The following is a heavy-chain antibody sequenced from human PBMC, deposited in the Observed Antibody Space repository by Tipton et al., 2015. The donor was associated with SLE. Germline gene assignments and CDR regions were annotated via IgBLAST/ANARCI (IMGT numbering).Heavy chain of an antibody. J-gene: IGHJ4*02. CDR1: GVSISPYY. Sequence: TLSLTCTVSGVSISPYYWSWIRQPPGKGLEWITYIHYTRGINYNPPLKSRVTISMDTSRNQFSLTLSSVTAADTAVYFCARTLDGRRLFDSWGQGTQVTVSA. CDR2: IHYTRGI. V-gene: IGHV4-59*01. D-gene: IGHD3-16*01. CDR3: ARTLDGRRLFDS.